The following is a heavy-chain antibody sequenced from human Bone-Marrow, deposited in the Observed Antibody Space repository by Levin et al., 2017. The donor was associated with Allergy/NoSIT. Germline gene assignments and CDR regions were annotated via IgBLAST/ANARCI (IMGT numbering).Heavy chain of an antibody. CDR3: ASSTSMGNSWNSNFYYYGMDV. Sequence: GESLKISRAASKFTFTNSSMNWVRLAPGKGLEWVSYISTSSSTVWYADSVKGRFTISRDNAKKSLYLQMDSLRDEDTAVYYCASSTSMGNSWNSNFYYYGMDVWGQGTTVTVSS. CDR2: ISTSSSTV. CDR1: KFTFTNSS. J-gene: IGHJ6*02. D-gene: IGHD1-1*01. V-gene: IGHV3-48*02.